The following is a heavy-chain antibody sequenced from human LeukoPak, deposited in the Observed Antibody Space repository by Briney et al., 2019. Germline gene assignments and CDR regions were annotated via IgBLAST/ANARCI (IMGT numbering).Heavy chain of an antibody. CDR1: GFTVSSNY. Sequence: GGSLRLSCAASGFTVSSNYMSWVRQAPGKGLEWVSVIYSGGSTYYADSVKGRFTVSRDNAKNSLYLQMNSLRAEDTAVYYCARDRSKPIEMATITSFDYWGQGTLVTVSS. CDR2: IYSGGST. J-gene: IGHJ4*02. CDR3: ARDRSKPIEMATITSFDY. V-gene: IGHV3-66*01. D-gene: IGHD5-24*01.